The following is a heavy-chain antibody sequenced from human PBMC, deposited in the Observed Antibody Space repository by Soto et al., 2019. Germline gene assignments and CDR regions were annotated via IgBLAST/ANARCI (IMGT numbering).Heavy chain of an antibody. CDR3: AIFRAYYDSSGYPTGAFDI. J-gene: IGHJ3*02. CDR1: GYTFTGYY. V-gene: IGHV1-2*04. D-gene: IGHD3-22*01. Sequence: ASVKVSCKASGYTFTGYYMHWVRQAPGQGLEWMGWINPNSGGTNYAQKFQGWVTMTRDTSISTAYMGLSRLRSDDTAVYYCAIFRAYYDSSGYPTGAFDIWGQGTMVTVSS. CDR2: INPNSGGT.